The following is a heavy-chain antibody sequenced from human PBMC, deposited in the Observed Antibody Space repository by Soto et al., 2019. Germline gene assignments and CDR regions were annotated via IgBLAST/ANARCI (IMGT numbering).Heavy chain of an antibody. CDR1: GFTFSSYA. CDR3: AKENGYSSSWFEFDY. Sequence: EVQLLESGGGLVQPGGSLRLSCAASGFTFSSYAMSWVRQAPGKGLEWVSAISGSGGSTYYADSVKGRFTISRDNSKSTLYLQMNSLRAEDTAVYDCAKENGYSSSWFEFDYWGQGTLVTVSS. J-gene: IGHJ4*02. CDR2: ISGSGGST. D-gene: IGHD6-13*01. V-gene: IGHV3-23*01.